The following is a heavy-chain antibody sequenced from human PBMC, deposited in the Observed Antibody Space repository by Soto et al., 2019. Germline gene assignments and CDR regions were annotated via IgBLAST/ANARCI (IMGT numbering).Heavy chain of an antibody. CDR2: MYYSGSS. J-gene: IGHJ4*02. CDR3: ARQRLLRLKPDFDI. V-gene: IGHV4-39*01. CDR1: GGSTSDKSYF. D-gene: IGHD2-21*02. Sequence: QVQLQESGPGLVKPSETLSLTCSVSGGSTSDKSYFWGWVRQSPGKGLEWIGSMYYSGSSYYNPSLKSRVAISVDTSRNQFSIKLRSVTAADTAVYFCARQRLLRLKPDFDIWGQGTLVTVSS.